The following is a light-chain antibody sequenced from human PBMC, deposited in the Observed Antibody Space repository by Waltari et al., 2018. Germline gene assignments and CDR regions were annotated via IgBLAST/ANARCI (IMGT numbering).Light chain of an antibody. J-gene: IGKJ1*01. Sequence: DIQMTQSPSTPSASVGDRVTITCRASHSISSWLAWYQQKPGKAPKLLIYKASSLESGVPSRFSGSVSGTEFTLTISSLQPDDFATYYCQQYTNYWTFGQGTKVEIK. V-gene: IGKV1-5*03. CDR2: KAS. CDR3: QQYTNYWT. CDR1: HSISSW.